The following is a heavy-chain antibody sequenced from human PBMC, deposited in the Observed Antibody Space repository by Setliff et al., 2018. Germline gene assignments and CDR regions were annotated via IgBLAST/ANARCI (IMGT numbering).Heavy chain of an antibody. Sequence: ASETLSLTCAVYGDSLSDYYWSWIRQAPGKGPEWIEEINHRGSTNYSPSLRSRVTMSVDTSKKQLSLKLSSVTAADTAVYYWVRESRSTWYRRDFWGQGTLVTVSS. D-gene: IGHD6-13*01. V-gene: IGHV4-34*01. CDR3: VRESRSTWYRRDF. CDR2: INHRGST. CDR1: GDSLSDYY. J-gene: IGHJ4*02.